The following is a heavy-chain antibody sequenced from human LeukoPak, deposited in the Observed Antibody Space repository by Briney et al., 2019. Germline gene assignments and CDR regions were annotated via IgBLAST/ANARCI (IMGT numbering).Heavy chain of an antibody. CDR3: ARDPTLTKTTSLDY. CDR1: GGTFSSYA. CDR2: ISGFNGNT. J-gene: IGHJ4*02. Sequence: GASVKVSCKASGGTFSSYAISWVRQAPGQGLEWMGWISGFNGNTYYAQKVQDRVTMTTDTSTSTAYMELRSLRSDDTAVYYCARDPTLTKTTSLDYWGQGTLVTVSS. V-gene: IGHV1-18*01. D-gene: IGHD4-17*01.